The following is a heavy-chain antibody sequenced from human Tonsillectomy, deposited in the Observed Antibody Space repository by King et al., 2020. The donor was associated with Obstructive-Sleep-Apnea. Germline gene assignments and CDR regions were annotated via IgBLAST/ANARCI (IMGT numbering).Heavy chain of an antibody. J-gene: IGHJ4*02. Sequence: QLVQSGAEVKKPGESLKISWKVFGYRFPNYWIAWVRQKPGKGLEWMGMIYPADSEIRYSPSFQGQVTISADKSISTAYLQWSSLKASDTAMYYCAGLESLGGTGLTFDYWGQGTPVPVSS. V-gene: IGHV5-51*01. CDR1: GYRFPNYW. D-gene: IGHD6-19*01. CDR3: AGLESLGGTGLTFDY. CDR2: IYPADSEI.